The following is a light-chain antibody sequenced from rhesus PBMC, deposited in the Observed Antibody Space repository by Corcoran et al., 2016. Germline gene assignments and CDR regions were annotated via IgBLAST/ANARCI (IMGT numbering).Light chain of an antibody. Sequence: DIQMTQSPSSLSASVGDTVTITCRASQGISNNLDWYQQKPGKVPKLLIYSASTLQSGVPSSFSGSGSGTDFTLTISSLQPEDFASYYCQHGYGTPLTFGGATKVEIK. V-gene: IGKV1-33*02. CDR3: QHGYGTPLT. CDR1: QGISNN. J-gene: IGKJ4*01. CDR2: SAS.